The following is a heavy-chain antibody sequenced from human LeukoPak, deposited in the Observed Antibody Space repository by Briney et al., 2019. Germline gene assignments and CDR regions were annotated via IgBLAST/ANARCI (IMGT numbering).Heavy chain of an antibody. Sequence: GGSLRLSCTDSGFTFGDYSMSWLRQAPGKGLEWVGFIRSKAYGGTIEYAASVKGRFTISRDDSKSIAYLQMNSLKTEDTAVYYCTRAYNWNDVGAFDIWGQGTMVTVSS. CDR1: GFTFGDYS. V-gene: IGHV3-49*03. D-gene: IGHD1-1*01. CDR3: TRAYNWNDVGAFDI. J-gene: IGHJ3*02. CDR2: IRSKAYGGTI.